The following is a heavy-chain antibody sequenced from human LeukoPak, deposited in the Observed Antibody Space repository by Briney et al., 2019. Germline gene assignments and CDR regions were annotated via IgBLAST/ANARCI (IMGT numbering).Heavy chain of an antibody. CDR3: ARQKKGYSSSWYLTHWFDP. Sequence: SETLSLTCAVYGGSFSGYYWSWIRQPPGKGLEWIGEINHSGSTNYNPSLKSRVTISVDTSKNQFSLKLSSVTAADTAVYYCARQKKGYSSSWYLTHWFDPWGQGTLVTVSS. V-gene: IGHV4-34*01. J-gene: IGHJ5*02. D-gene: IGHD6-13*01. CDR1: GGSFSGYY. CDR2: INHSGST.